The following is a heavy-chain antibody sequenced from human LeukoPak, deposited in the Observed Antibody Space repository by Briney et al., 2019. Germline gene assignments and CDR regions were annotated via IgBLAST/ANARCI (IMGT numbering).Heavy chain of an antibody. V-gene: IGHV3-21*01. CDR1: GFTFSSYS. CDR3: AARSGSYLKGSFDY. Sequence: GGSLRLSCAASGFTFSSYSVNWVRQAPGKGLEWVSSISSSSSYIYYADSVKGRFTISRDNAKNSLYLQMNSLRAEDTAVYYCAARSGSYLKGSFDYWGQGTLVTVSS. CDR2: ISSSSSYI. D-gene: IGHD1-26*01. J-gene: IGHJ4*02.